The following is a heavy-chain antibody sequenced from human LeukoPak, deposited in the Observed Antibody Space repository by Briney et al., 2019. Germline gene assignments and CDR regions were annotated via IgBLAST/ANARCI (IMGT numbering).Heavy chain of an antibody. Sequence: GGSLRLSCAASGFTFSSDVMSWVRQAPGKGREWVSAISGSGGRTYYADSVKGRFTISRDNSKNTLYLQMNSLRAEDTAVYYCAKDDGGSYYIYYYYMDVWGKGTTVTISS. CDR1: GFTFSSDV. CDR3: AKDDGGSYYIYYYYMDV. CDR2: ISGSGGRT. D-gene: IGHD1-26*01. J-gene: IGHJ6*03. V-gene: IGHV3-23*01.